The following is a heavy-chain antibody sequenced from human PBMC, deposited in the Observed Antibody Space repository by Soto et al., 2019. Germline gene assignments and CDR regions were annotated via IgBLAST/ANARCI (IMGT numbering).Heavy chain of an antibody. Sequence: EMRVVESGGALAQPGGSLRLSCEASGFSFEEYAMNWVGQGPGKGLEWVARISWNSGTTHYADSVKGRFAISRDNGKNLVYLEMNGLRIEDTALYYCAKDNLCSGLGNWFDPWGQGTWVSVSS. D-gene: IGHD6-19*01. CDR3: AKDNLCSGLGNWFDP. J-gene: IGHJ5*02. CDR1: GFSFEEYA. CDR2: ISWNSGTT. V-gene: IGHV3-9*01.